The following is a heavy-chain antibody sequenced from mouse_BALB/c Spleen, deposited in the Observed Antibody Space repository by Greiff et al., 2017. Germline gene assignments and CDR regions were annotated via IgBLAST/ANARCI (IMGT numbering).Heavy chain of an antibody. Sequence: EVKLVESGPELVKPGASVKMSCKASGYTFTSYVMHWVKQKPGQGLEWIGYINPYNDGTKYNEKFKGKATLTSDKSSSTAYMELSSLTSEDSAVYYCARDAGGNYLGYWGQGTTLTVSS. CDR1: GYTFTSYV. CDR3: ARDAGGNYLGY. CDR2: INPYNDGT. J-gene: IGHJ2*01. V-gene: IGHV1-14*01.